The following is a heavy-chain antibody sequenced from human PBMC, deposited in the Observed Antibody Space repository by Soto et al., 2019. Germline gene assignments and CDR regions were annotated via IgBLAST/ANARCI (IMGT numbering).Heavy chain of an antibody. V-gene: IGHV1-2*04. J-gene: IGHJ2*01. D-gene: IGHD4-17*01. CDR3: ATWVDYGDF. Sequence: AAVRVSSPASGYTCNTYYMPWVRQAPGPGLEWMWWVDPNGGGSNSAQKFQGSVTMTWDTSITTAYLDLTRLTTNDTAKYFCATWVDYGDF. CDR1: GYTCNTYY. CDR2: VDPNGGGS.